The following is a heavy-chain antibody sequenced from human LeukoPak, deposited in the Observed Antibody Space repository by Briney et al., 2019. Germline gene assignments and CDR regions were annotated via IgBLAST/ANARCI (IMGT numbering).Heavy chain of an antibody. J-gene: IGHJ4*02. CDR3: ASLYGDYVASDY. CDR2: INPNRGGT. CDR1: GYSFTVYY. Sequence: GASVKVSCKASGYSFTVYYRHWGRQAPGQWLGWMGWINPNRGGTNYAQKFLGRVTMTRDTSISTAYMELSRLRSDDTAVYYCASLYGDYVASDYWGQGTLVTVSS. D-gene: IGHD4-17*01. V-gene: IGHV1-2*02.